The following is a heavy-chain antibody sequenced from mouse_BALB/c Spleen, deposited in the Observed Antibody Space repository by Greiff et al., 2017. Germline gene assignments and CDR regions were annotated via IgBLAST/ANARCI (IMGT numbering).Heavy chain of an antibody. CDR1: GDSFTSGY. Sequence: VQLKESGPSLVTPSQTLSLTCSVTGDSFTSGYWNWFRKFPGNKLEYMGYISYSGSTYYNPSLKSRISITRDTSKNQYYLQLNSVTTEDTATYYCARQLELRGAMDYWGQGTSVTVSS. J-gene: IGHJ4*01. D-gene: IGHD3-1*01. CDR3: ARQLELRGAMDY. CDR2: ISYSGST. V-gene: IGHV3-8*02.